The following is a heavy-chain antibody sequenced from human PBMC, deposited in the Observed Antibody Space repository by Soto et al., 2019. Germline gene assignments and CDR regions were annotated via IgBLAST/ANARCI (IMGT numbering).Heavy chain of an antibody. CDR2: IYYSGST. Sequence: ILSLPWTVAGGSIRNGGCHWILKSQHPGKGLEWIGYIYYSGSTYYNPSLKSRVTISVDTSKNQFSLKLSSVTAADTAVYYCARVKRHGVVIGWFDPWGQGTLVTVSS. CDR1: GGSIRNGGCH. D-gene: IGHD3-3*01. J-gene: IGHJ5*02. V-gene: IGHV4-31*02. CDR3: ARVKRHGVVIGWFDP.